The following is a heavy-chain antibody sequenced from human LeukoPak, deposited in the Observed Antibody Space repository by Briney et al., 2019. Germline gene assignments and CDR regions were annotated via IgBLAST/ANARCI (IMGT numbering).Heavy chain of an antibody. Sequence: SETLSLTCAVYGGSFSGYYWSWIRQPPGKGLEWIGEINHSGSTNYNPSLKSRVTISVDTSKNQFSLKLSSVTAADTAVYYCARGTMIVVAHPYYFDYWGQGTPVTVSS. V-gene: IGHV4-34*01. D-gene: IGHD3-22*01. CDR3: ARGTMIVVAHPYYFDY. CDR1: GGSFSGYY. J-gene: IGHJ4*02. CDR2: INHSGST.